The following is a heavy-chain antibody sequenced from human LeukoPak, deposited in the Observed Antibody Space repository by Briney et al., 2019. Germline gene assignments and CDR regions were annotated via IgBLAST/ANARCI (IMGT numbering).Heavy chain of an antibody. V-gene: IGHV3-23*01. CDR3: AKGDARITIFGVVIIPPYYFDY. CDR2: ISGSGGST. CDR1: GFTFSSYA. D-gene: IGHD3-3*01. Sequence: GGSLRLSCAASGFTFSSYAMSWVRQAPGKGLEWVSAISGSGGSTYYADSVKGRFTIPRDDSKNTLYLQMNSLRAEDTAVYYCAKGDARITIFGVVIIPPYYFDYWGQGTLVTVSS. J-gene: IGHJ4*02.